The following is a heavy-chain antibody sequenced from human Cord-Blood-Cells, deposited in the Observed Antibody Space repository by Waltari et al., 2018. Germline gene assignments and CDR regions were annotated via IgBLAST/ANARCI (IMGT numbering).Heavy chain of an antibody. CDR3: ATHYNNYYDSSGYYYWFDP. V-gene: IGHV1-69*04. D-gene: IGHD3-22*01. J-gene: IGHJ5*02. Sequence: QVQLVQSGAEVKKPGSSVKVSCKASGGTFSSYAISWVRQAPGQGLEWMGGIIPILGIANYAQKFQGRVTITADESTSTAYRELSSLRSDDTAVYYWATHYNNYYDSSGYYYWFDPWGQGTLVTVSS. CDR1: GGTFSSYA. CDR2: IIPILGIA.